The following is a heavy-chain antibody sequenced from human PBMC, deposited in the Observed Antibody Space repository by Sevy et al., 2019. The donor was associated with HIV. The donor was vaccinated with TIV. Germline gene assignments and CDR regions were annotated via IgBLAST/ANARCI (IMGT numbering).Heavy chain of an antibody. Sequence: ASVKVSCKVSGYTLTKLSMHWVRQAPGKGLEWMGTFDPEDGKTIYAQKFQGRVTMTEDTSIDTAYMELSSLRSEDTAVFYCAITKDYYDNSGYPFDYWGPGTLVTVSS. V-gene: IGHV1-24*01. CDR1: GYTLTKLS. CDR2: FDPEDGKT. CDR3: AITKDYYDNSGYPFDY. J-gene: IGHJ4*02. D-gene: IGHD3-22*01.